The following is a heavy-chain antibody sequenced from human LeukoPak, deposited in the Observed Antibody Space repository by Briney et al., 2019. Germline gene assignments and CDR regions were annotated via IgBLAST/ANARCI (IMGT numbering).Heavy chain of an antibody. CDR1: GYTFTSYG. J-gene: IGHJ4*02. V-gene: IGHV1-18*01. CDR3: ARESPGIAAAGTPFDY. CDR2: VSTYSGNT. Sequence: ASVKVSCKASGYTFTSYGISWVRQAHGQGLEWMGWVSTYSGNTNYAQKFQGRVTMTTDTSTSTTYMELKSLKSDDTAIYYCARESPGIAAAGTPFDYWGQGTLVTVSS. D-gene: IGHD6-13*01.